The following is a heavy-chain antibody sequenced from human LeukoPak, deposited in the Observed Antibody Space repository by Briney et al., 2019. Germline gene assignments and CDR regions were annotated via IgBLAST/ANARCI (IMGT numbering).Heavy chain of an antibody. CDR3: ARDLNWETY. D-gene: IGHD7-27*01. CDR2: IKPDGSEI. Sequence: GESLRLSCEASGFSFSRYWMSWVRQAPVRGLEWVANIKPDGSEIYYVDSVKGRFTISRDNAKNSLYLQMNSLRAEDTAVYYCARDLNWETYWGQGTLVSVSS. CDR1: GFSFSRYW. V-gene: IGHV3-7*01. J-gene: IGHJ4*02.